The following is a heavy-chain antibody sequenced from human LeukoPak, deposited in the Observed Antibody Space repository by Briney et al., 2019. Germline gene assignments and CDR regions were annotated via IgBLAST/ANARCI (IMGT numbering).Heavy chain of an antibody. CDR2: IYYSGST. Sequence: PSETLSLTCTVSGGSITSSSYYWGWIRQPPGKGLEWIGSIYYSGSTYYNPSLKSRVTISLDTSKNRFSLKLRIVTAADTAIYHCAIIVAGGKGHYFDYWDQGTLVTVSS. CDR3: AIIVAGGKGHYFDY. D-gene: IGHD4-23*01. CDR1: GGSITSSSYY. J-gene: IGHJ4*02. V-gene: IGHV4-39*01.